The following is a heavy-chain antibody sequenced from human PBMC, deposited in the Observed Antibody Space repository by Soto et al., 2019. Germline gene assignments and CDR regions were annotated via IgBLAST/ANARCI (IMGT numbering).Heavy chain of an antibody. J-gene: IGHJ6*02. CDR1: GGTFSSYA. CDR2: IIPIFGTA. CDR3: ARDHGPAMAAPYCYYGMDV. V-gene: IGHV1-69*01. Sequence: QVQLVQSGAEVKKPGSSVKVSCKASGGTFSSYAISWVRQAPGQGLEWMGGIIPIFGTANYAQKFQGRVTMTADESTSTAYMELSSLRSEDTAVYYCARDHGPAMAAPYCYYGMDVWGQGTTVTVSS. D-gene: IGHD5-18*01.